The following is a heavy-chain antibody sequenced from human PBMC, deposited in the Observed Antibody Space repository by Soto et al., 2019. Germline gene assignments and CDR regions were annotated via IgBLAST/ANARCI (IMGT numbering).Heavy chain of an antibody. J-gene: IGHJ4*02. D-gene: IGHD6-19*01. CDR3: ATSSDWSPLLDY. V-gene: IGHV1-2*02. CDR2: INNGGGT. Sequence: ASVKVSCKASQYTFTNFCLHWVRQAPGQRPEWMGWINNGGGTIYAQKFQGRLTMTRDTSITTAYMELSGLSSDDTAFYYCATSSDWSPLLDYWGQGTLVTVSS. CDR1: QYTFTNFC.